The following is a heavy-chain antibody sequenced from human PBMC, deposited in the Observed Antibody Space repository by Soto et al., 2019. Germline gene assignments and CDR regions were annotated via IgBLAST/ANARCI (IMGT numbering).Heavy chain of an antibody. CDR3: AKDIKWNLPAGYLDN. CDR1: GFTFDDQA. CDR2: VSWNSGYI. Sequence: GGSLRLSCIASGFTFDDQAMHWVWQAPGKGLEWASGVSWNSGYIGYADSVKGRFTISRDNAKNSVHLQMNSLRAEDTAFYYCAKDIKWNLPAGYLDNWGQGTLVTVS. D-gene: IGHD1-1*01. J-gene: IGHJ4*02. V-gene: IGHV3-9*01.